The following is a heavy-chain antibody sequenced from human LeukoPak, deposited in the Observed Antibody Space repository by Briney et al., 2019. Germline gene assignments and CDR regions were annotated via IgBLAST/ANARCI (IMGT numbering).Heavy chain of an antibody. V-gene: IGHV3-23*01. CDR1: GFTFSSYA. J-gene: IGHJ4*02. Sequence: GGSLRLSCAASGFTFSSYAMSWVRQAPGKGLEWVSAISSSGGSTYYADSVKGRFTISRDNSKNTLYLQVNSLRAEDTAVYYCAKDQEQQLAKSHGNVPYFDYWGQGTLVTVSS. CDR3: AKDQEQQLAKSHGNVPYFDY. CDR2: ISSSGGST. D-gene: IGHD6-13*01.